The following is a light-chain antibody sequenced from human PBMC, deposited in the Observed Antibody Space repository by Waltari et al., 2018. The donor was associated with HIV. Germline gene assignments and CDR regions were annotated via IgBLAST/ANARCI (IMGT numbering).Light chain of an antibody. J-gene: IGLJ2*01. CDR2: GNT. CDR3: QSYDSSLTGSV. CDR1: SSNLGAGYD. V-gene: IGLV1-40*01. Sequence: QSVLTQPPSVSGAPGQRVTISCTGSSSNLGAGYDVNWYQQLPGTAPKRLIYGNTNRPAGVPDRFSGSESGTSPSLAITGLQAEDEADYYCQSYDSSLTGSVFGGGTKLTVL.